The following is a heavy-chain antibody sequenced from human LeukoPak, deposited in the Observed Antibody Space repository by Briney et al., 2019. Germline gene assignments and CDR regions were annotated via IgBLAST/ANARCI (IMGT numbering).Heavy chain of an antibody. CDR2: IIPIFGTA. D-gene: IGHD3-22*01. J-gene: IGHJ4*02. CDR3: ASDYYDSSGR. Sequence: ASVKVSCKASGGTFSSYAISWVRQAPGQGLEWMGGIIPIFGTANYAQKFQGRVTITADESTSTAYMELSSLRSEDTAVYYCASDYYDSSGRWGQGTLVTDSS. CDR1: GGTFSSYA. V-gene: IGHV1-69*13.